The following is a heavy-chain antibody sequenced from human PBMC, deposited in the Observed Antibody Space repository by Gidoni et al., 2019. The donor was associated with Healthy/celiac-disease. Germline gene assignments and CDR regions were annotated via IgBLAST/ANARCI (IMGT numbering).Heavy chain of an antibody. CDR3: ASLSEQWLAIDY. CDR1: GGSFSGYY. V-gene: IGHV4-34*01. J-gene: IGHJ4*02. CDR2: INHSGST. Sequence: QLQLQQWGAGLLMPSATLSLTCSVYGGSFSGYYWNWILQPPGEGQEWIGEINHSGSTNYNPSLKSRVTISVDTSKNQFSLKLSSVTAADTAVYYCASLSEQWLAIDYWGQGTLVTVSS. D-gene: IGHD6-19*01.